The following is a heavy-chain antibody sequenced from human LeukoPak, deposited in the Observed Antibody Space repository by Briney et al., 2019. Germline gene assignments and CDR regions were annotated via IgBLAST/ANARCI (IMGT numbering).Heavy chain of an antibody. CDR2: MNYNSGGT. J-gene: IGHJ3*02. CDR1: AYSLSGYY. Sequence: ASVKVSCKASAYSLSGYYLHWVRQAPGQGLEWMGWMNYNSGGTNYAQKFQGRVTMTRDTSISTAYMDLSGLRSDDTAVYYCARGFVVRGVSPIRPPLSGAFHIWGQGTMVTVSS. D-gene: IGHD3-10*01. CDR3: ARGFVVRGVSPIRPPLSGAFHI. V-gene: IGHV1-2*02.